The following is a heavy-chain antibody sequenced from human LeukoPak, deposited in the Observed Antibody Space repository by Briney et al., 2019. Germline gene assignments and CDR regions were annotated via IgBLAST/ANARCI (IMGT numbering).Heavy chain of an antibody. Sequence: GGSLRLSCVASGFTFSRHWMTWVCQAPGKGLEWLANINPDGGDKFYVDSVKGRFTMSRDNDWNILYLQMDSLRADDTAVYYCARLKGTTSVFDYWGQGTLVTVSS. CDR3: ARLKGTTSVFDY. J-gene: IGHJ4*02. V-gene: IGHV3-7*03. CDR1: GFTFSRHW. CDR2: INPDGGDK. D-gene: IGHD4-17*01.